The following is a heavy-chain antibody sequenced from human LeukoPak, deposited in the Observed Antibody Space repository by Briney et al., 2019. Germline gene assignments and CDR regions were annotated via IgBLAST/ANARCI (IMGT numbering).Heavy chain of an antibody. J-gene: IGHJ4*02. CDR3: AKSRAYYYGSGSYIDY. Sequence: GGSLRLSCAASGFTFSSYAMSWVRQAPGEGLEWVSAISGSGGSTYYADSVKGRFTISRDNSKNTLYLQMNSLRAEDTAVYYCAKSRAYYYGSGSYIDYWGQGTLVTVSS. CDR2: ISGSGGST. V-gene: IGHV3-23*01. D-gene: IGHD3-10*01. CDR1: GFTFSSYA.